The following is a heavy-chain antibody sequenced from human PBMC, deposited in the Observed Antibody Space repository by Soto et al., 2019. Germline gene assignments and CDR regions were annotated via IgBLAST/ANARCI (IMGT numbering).Heavy chain of an antibody. CDR2: ISYSGTT. CDR3: ARSRRGSYYYYYGMDV. V-gene: IGHV4-59*12. CDR1: GGSMNNYY. J-gene: IGHJ6*02. Sequence: SETLSLTCTVSGGSMNNYYWTWIRQPPGKGLEWVGYISYSGTTNYNPSLKSRVTISVDTSKNQFSLKLSSVTAADTAVYYCARSRRGSYYYYYGMDVWGQGTTVTVSS. D-gene: IGHD5-12*01.